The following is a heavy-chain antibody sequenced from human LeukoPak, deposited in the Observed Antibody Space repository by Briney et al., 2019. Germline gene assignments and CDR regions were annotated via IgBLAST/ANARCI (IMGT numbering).Heavy chain of an antibody. D-gene: IGHD3-10*01. V-gene: IGHV3-30*18. J-gene: IGHJ4*02. CDR2: ISYDGSNK. CDR1: GFTFSSYG. Sequence: GGALRVSCAACGFTFSSYGMHWVRQAPGKGLEGVAVISYDGSNKYYADSVKGRFTISRDNSKNTLYLQMNSLRAEDTAVYYCAKDNVPYYYGSGVDYWGQGTLVTVSS. CDR3: AKDNVPYYYGSGVDY.